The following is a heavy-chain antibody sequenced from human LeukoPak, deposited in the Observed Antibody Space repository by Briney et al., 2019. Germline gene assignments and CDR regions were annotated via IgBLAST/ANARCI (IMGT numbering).Heavy chain of an antibody. CDR1: GGSISSYY. J-gene: IGHJ4*02. V-gene: IGHV4-59*08. Sequence: KPSETLSLTCTVSGGSISSYYWSWIRQPPGKGLEWTGYIYYSGSTNYNPSLKSRVTISVDTSKNQFSLKLSSVTAADTAVYYCASYVRAGGYYYDSSGYYYVFDYWGQGTLVTVSS. D-gene: IGHD3-22*01. CDR3: ASYVRAGGYYYDSSGYYYVFDY. CDR2: IYYSGST.